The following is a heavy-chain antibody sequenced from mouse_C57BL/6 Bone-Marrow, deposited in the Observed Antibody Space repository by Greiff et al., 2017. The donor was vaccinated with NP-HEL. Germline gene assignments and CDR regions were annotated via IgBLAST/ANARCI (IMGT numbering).Heavy chain of an antibody. CDR3: ARPLAYYSNPYFDY. J-gene: IGHJ2*01. Sequence: EVKLVESGGDLVKPGGSLKLSCAASGFTFSSYGMSWVRQTPDKRLEWVATISSGGSYTYYPDSVKGRFTISRDNAKNTLYLLMSSLKSEDTAMYYCARPLAYYSNPYFDYWGQGTTLTVSS. V-gene: IGHV5-6*01. D-gene: IGHD2-5*01. CDR2: ISSGGSYT. CDR1: GFTFSSYG.